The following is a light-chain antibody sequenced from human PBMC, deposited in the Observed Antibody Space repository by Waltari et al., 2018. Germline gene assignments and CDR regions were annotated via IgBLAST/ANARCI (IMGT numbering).Light chain of an antibody. CDR1: SSDVGSYNL. CDR2: EVS. V-gene: IGLV2-23*02. J-gene: IGLJ2*01. CDR3: SSYAGNRSVV. Sequence: QSALTQPASVSGSPGQSITVSCTGTSSDVGSYNLVSWYQQHPGKAPKLLIFEVSKLPSGISNRFSGSKSGNTASLTVSGLQAEDGADYYCSSYAGNRSVVFGGGTKLTVL.